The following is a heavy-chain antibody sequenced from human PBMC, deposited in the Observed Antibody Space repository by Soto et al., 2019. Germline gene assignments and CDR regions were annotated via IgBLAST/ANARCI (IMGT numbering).Heavy chain of an antibody. D-gene: IGHD3-3*01. CDR1: GGTFSSYT. J-gene: IGHJ4*02. CDR2: IIPILGIA. CDR3: ARVLTYYDFWSGYPDY. V-gene: IGHV1-69*02. Sequence: QVQLVQSGAEVKKPGSSVKVSCKASGGTFSSYTISWVRQAPGQGLEWMGRIIPILGIANYAQKFQGRVTITADKSTSTADMELSSLRSEDTAVYYCARVLTYYDFWSGYPDYWGQGTLVTVSS.